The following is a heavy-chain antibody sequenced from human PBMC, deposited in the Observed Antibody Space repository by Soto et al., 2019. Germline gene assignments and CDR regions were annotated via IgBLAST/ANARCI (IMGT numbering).Heavy chain of an antibody. Sequence: SETLSLTCAVYGGSFSGYYWSWIRQPPGKGLEWIGEINHSGSTNYNPSLKSRVTISVDTSKNQFSLKLSSVTAADTAVYYCARESSYSSGWYNWGQGTLVTVSS. CDR1: GGSFSGYY. V-gene: IGHV4-34*01. CDR3: ARESSYSSGWYN. CDR2: INHSGST. D-gene: IGHD6-19*01. J-gene: IGHJ4*02.